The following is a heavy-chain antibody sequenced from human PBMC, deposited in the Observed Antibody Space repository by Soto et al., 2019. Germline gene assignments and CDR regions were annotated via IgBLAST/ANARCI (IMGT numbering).Heavy chain of an antibody. CDR3: ARDQSRGQVFYYYMDV. CDR2: ISSSSQNI. Sequence: EVQLVESGGGLVQPGGSLRLSCAASEFTFSTYAINWVRQAPGKGLEWVSYISSSSQNIRYADSVKGRFTISRDNAKNSLYLQMNSRRAEDTAVYYCARDQSRGQVFYYYMDVWGKGTTVTVSS. J-gene: IGHJ6*03. CDR1: EFTFSTYA. D-gene: IGHD3-10*01. V-gene: IGHV3-48*01.